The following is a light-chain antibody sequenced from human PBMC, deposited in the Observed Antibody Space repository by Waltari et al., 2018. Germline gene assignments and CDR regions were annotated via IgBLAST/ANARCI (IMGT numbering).Light chain of an antibody. CDR1: QGIFSA. V-gene: IGKV1-13*02. CDR3: QQFNTYPLT. CDR2: AAS. Sequence: AFQLTQSPSSLSASVGDRVTISCRASQGIFSALAWYKQKPGQPPKLLIYAASTLESGVPSRFSGSGYGTDFTLTISSLEAEDFATYYCQQFNTYPLTFGGGTRVDIK. J-gene: IGKJ4*01.